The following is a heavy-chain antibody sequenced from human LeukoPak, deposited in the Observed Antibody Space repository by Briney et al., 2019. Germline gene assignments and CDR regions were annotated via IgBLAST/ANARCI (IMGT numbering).Heavy chain of an antibody. Sequence: ASVKVSCKASGYTFTGYYMHWVRQAPGQGLEWMGWINPNSGGTNYAQKFQGRVTMTRDTSISTAYMELSRLRSDDTAVYYCARTAQYSSPSWFDYWGQGTLVTVSS. CDR3: ARTAQYSSPSWFDY. D-gene: IGHD6-6*01. CDR2: INPNSGGT. CDR1: GYTFTGYY. V-gene: IGHV1-2*02. J-gene: IGHJ4*02.